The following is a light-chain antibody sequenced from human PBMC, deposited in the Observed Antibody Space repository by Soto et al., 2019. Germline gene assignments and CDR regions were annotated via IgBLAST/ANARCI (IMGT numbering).Light chain of an antibody. V-gene: IGLV2-14*01. CDR3: SSFSSRNTLV. CDR1: SRDVGDYNL. CDR2: EVR. J-gene: IGLJ2*01. Sequence: QSALTQPGSVSGSPGQSITISCSGTSRDVGDYNLVSWYQQRPGKAPKLLIYEVRNRPSGLSYRFSGSKSGNTASLTISSLLPEDEADYFCSSFSSRNTLVFGGGTKVTVL.